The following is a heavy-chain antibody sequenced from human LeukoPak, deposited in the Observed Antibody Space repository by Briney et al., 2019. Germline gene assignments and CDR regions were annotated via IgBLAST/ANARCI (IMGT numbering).Heavy chain of an antibody. CDR1: GGSISSYY. D-gene: IGHD3-3*01. J-gene: IGHJ6*03. CDR3: ARSRGNYDFWSGYYFYYYYMDV. V-gene: IGHV4-4*07. Sequence: SETLSLTCTVSGGSISSYYWSWIRQPAGKGLEWIGRIYTSGSTNYNPSPKSRVTMSVDTSKNQFSLKLSSVTAADTAVYYCARSRGNYDFWSGYYFYYYYMDVWGKGTTVTVSS. CDR2: IYTSGST.